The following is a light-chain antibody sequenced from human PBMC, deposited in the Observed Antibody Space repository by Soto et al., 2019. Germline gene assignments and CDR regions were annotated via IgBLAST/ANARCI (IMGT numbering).Light chain of an antibody. Sequence: SVLTQPASVSGSPGQSITISCTGTSSDVGAYNYVSWYQQHPGKAPKLMIYDVTKWPSGVSSRFSGSKSGNTASLTISGLQAEDEADYYCSSYTSSSTVVFGGGTKVTVL. V-gene: IGLV2-14*01. CDR2: DVT. CDR3: SSYTSSSTVV. CDR1: SSDVGAYNY. J-gene: IGLJ2*01.